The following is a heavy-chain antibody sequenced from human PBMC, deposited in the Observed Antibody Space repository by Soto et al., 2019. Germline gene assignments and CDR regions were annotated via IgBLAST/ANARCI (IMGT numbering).Heavy chain of an antibody. D-gene: IGHD3-16*01. CDR1: GYTFTSYD. J-gene: IGHJ5*02. CDR2: MNPNSGNT. Sequence: QVQLVQSGAEVKKPGASVKVSCKASGYTFTSYDINWVRQATGEGLGWMGWMNPNSGNTGYAQKFQGRVTMTRNTSISTAYMELSSLKSEDTAVYYCARGWGGITDRYNWFDPWGQGTLVTVSS. CDR3: ARGWGGITDRYNWFDP. V-gene: IGHV1-8*01.